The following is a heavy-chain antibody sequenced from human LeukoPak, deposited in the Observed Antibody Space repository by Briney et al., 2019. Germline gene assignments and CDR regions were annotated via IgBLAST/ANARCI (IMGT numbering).Heavy chain of an antibody. J-gene: IGHJ4*02. V-gene: IGHV3-7*01. Sequence: PGGSLRLSCAASGFTFTNYWMNRVRQAPGKGQEWVANLKQDGSEKNYVDSVKGRFTISRDNAKNSLYLQMNSLRVEDTAVYYCARERVTTTSFDYWGQGVLVTVSS. CDR1: GFTFTNYW. CDR2: LKQDGSEK. CDR3: ARERVTTTSFDY. D-gene: IGHD2/OR15-2a*01.